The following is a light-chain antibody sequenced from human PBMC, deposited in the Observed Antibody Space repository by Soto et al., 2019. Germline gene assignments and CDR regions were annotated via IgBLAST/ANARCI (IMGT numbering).Light chain of an antibody. CDR3: QQYGSSGT. CDR2: GAS. V-gene: IGKV3-20*01. Sequence: EIVLTQSSLTMSVALGEIATLSCRASQSASNNYLAWYQQKPGQAPRLLIYGASNRATGIPDRFSGSGSGTDFTLTISRLEPEDFAVYYCQQYGSSGTFGQGTKVEI. CDR1: QSASNNY. J-gene: IGKJ1*01.